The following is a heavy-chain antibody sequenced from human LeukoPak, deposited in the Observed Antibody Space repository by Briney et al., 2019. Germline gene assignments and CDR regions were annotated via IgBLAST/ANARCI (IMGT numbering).Heavy chain of an antibody. V-gene: IGHV3-30*02. D-gene: IGHD4-17*01. Sequence: PGGSLRLSCAASGFTFSSYGMHWVRQAPGKGLEWVAFIRYDGSNKYYADSVKDRFTISRDNSKNTLYLQMNSLRAEDTAVYYCAKYYGDDPDYYYCMDVWSKGTTVTISS. CDR3: AKYYGDDPDYYYCMDV. J-gene: IGHJ6*04. CDR2: IRYDGSNK. CDR1: GFTFSSYG.